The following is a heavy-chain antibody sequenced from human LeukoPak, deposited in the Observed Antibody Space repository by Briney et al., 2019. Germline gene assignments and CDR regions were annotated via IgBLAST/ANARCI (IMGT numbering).Heavy chain of an antibody. CDR1: GFTFSSYW. CDR2: IKPDGSEK. D-gene: IGHD6-19*01. Sequence: GGSLRLSCAASGFTFSSYWMTWVRQAPGKGLEWVANIKPDGSEKYYVDSVKGRFTISRDSAKNSLYLQMNSLRAEDTAVYYCGRSVAGIDYWGQGTLVTVSS. V-gene: IGHV3-7*01. CDR3: GRSVAGIDY. J-gene: IGHJ4*02.